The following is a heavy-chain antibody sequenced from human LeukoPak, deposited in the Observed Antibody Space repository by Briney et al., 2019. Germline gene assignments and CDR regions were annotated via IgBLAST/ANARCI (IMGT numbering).Heavy chain of an antibody. D-gene: IGHD5-18*01. CDR2: FDVIDSET. CDR3: AAGPPYSLLDY. Sequence: GASVKVSCTVSGSSLSELSLYWVRQAPGKGLEWMGGFDVIDSETFYAQKFQGRVTMTEDSSTDTAYMELRSLTSDDTALYYCAAGPPYSLLDYWGQGTLVTVSS. V-gene: IGHV1-24*01. J-gene: IGHJ4*02. CDR1: GSSLSELS.